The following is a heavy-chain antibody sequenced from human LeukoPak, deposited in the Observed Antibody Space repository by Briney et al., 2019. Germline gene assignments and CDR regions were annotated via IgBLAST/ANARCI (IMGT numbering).Heavy chain of an antibody. CDR3: ARSEEDYDILTGYYLASGMDV. CDR2: IYYSGST. V-gene: IGHV4-59*01. CDR1: GGSISSYY. J-gene: IGHJ6*04. D-gene: IGHD3-9*01. Sequence: SETLSLTCTVSGGSISSYYWSWIRQPPGKGLECIGYIYYSGSTNYNPSLKSRVTISVDTSKNQFSLKLSSVTAADTAVYYCARSEEDYDILTGYYLASGMDVWGKGTTVTVSS.